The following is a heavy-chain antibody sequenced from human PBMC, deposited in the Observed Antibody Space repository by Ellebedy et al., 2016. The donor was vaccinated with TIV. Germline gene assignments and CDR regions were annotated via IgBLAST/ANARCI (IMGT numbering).Heavy chain of an antibody. CDR1: GGSVSSGSYY. J-gene: IGHJ4*02. D-gene: IGHD4-17*01. Sequence: MPSETLSLTCTVSGGSVSSGSYYWSWIRQPPGKGLEWIGYIYYSGSTNYNPSLKSRVTISVDTSKNQFYLTLSSVTAADTAVYYCARASRDYALAPFDYWGQGTLVTVSS. CDR3: ARASRDYALAPFDY. CDR2: IYYSGST. V-gene: IGHV4-61*01.